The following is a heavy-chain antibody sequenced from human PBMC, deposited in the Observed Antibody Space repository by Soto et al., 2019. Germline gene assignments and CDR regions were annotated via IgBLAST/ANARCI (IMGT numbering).Heavy chain of an antibody. J-gene: IGHJ4*01. CDR2: IYYSGST. CDR3: ARDHIRDRYNYYDY. CDR1: GGSISSYY. Sequence: SETLSLTCTVSGGSISSYYWSWIRQPPGKGLEWIGYIYYSGSTNYNPSLKSRVTISVDTSKNQFSLKLSSVTAADTAVYYCARDHIRDRYNYYDYWRHGTLVTVSS. V-gene: IGHV4-59*01. D-gene: IGHD2-21*01.